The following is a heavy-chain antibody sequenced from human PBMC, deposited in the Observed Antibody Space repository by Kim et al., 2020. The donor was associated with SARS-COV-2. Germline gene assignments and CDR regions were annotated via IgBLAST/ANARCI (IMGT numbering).Heavy chain of an antibody. CDR1: GFTFSSYS. Sequence: GGSLRLSCAASGFTFSSYSMNWVRQAPGKGLEWVSSISSSSSYIYYADSVKGRFTISRDNAKNSLYLQMNSLRAEDTAVYYCARGSMITFGGVIAYGMDVWGQGTTVTVSS. J-gene: IGHJ6*02. V-gene: IGHV3-21*01. CDR3: ARGSMITFGGVIAYGMDV. D-gene: IGHD3-16*02. CDR2: ISSSSSYI.